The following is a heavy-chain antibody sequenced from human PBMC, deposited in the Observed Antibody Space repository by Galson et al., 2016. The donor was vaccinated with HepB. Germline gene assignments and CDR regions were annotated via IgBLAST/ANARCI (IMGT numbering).Heavy chain of an antibody. D-gene: IGHD3-10*01. J-gene: IGHJ4*02. V-gene: IGHV3-33*01. Sequence: SLRLSCAASGFTFSSYGMHWVRQAPGKGLEWMAVIWYDGSNKYYADSVKGRFTISRDNSKNALYLQMNRLRAEDTAVYYCARGVGYGSGSHFDYWGQRTLVSVSS. CDR2: IWYDGSNK. CDR3: ARGVGYGSGSHFDY. CDR1: GFTFSSYG.